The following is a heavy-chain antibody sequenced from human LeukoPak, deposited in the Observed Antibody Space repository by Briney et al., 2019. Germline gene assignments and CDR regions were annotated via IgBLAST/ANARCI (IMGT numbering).Heavy chain of an antibody. D-gene: IGHD2-2*01. CDR1: GFTFSSYW. CDR2: ISGSGGST. Sequence: QAGGSLRLSCAASGFTFSSYWMSWVRQAPGKGLEWVSAISGSGGSTYYADSVKGRFTISRDNSKNTLYLQMNSLRAEDTAVYYCAKDPPRDIVVVPAAHDYWGQGTLVTVSS. CDR3: AKDPPRDIVVVPAAHDY. J-gene: IGHJ4*02. V-gene: IGHV3-23*01.